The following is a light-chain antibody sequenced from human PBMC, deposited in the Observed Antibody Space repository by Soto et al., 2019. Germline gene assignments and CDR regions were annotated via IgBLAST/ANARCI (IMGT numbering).Light chain of an antibody. CDR1: ENVRTF. CDR3: QQRTNWLWT. CDR2: GAS. V-gene: IGKV3-11*01. J-gene: IGKJ4*01. Sequence: EVVLTQSPATLSLSPGERATLSCRASENVRTFVDWYQQKPGQAPRLLIYGASNRATGIPARFSGSGSGTDFTLTISNLEPEDFAVYYCQQRTNWLWTFGGGTKVEIK.